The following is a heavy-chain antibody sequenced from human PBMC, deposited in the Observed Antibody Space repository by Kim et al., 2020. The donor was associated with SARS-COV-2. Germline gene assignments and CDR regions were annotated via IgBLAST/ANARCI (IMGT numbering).Heavy chain of an antibody. CDR2: IYYSGST. J-gene: IGHJ4*02. CDR1: GGSISSSSYY. V-gene: IGHV4-39*01. Sequence: SETLSLTCTVSGGSISSSSYYWGWIRQPPGKGLEWIGSIYYSGSTYYNPSLKSRVTISVDTSKNKFSLKLSSVTAADTAVYYCARHASGWPHQTNYFDYWGQGTLVTVSS. D-gene: IGHD6-19*01. CDR3: ARHASGWPHQTNYFDY.